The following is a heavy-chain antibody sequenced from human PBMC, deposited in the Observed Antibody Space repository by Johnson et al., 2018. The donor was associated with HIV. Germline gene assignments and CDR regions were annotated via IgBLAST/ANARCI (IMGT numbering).Heavy chain of an antibody. V-gene: IGHV3-66*02. CDR3: AIGRGEFPRHAFDI. J-gene: IGHJ3*02. CDR2: IYSGGST. Sequence: VQSVESGGGVVQPGRSLRLSCAASGFTVSSNYMSWVRQAPGKGLEWVSVIYSGGSTYYADSVKGRFTISRDNSKNTLYLQMNSLRAEDTAVYYCAIGRGEFPRHAFDIWGQGTMVTVSS. CDR1: GFTVSSNY. D-gene: IGHD3-10*01.